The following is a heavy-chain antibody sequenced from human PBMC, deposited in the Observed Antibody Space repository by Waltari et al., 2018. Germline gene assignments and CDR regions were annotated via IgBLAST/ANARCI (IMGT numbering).Heavy chain of an antibody. CDR2: ISGSRGT. CDR1: GASITSSNW. Sequence: QVQLQESGPGLVKPSETLSLTCAVSGASITSSNWWSWIREPPGQGLEWIGYISGSRGTTYCDPSLKSRYTISTDTPKGQFSLRLSSVTAAYTATYVCARGLAAPLDYWGQGVLVTVSS. CDR3: ARGLAAPLDY. D-gene: IGHD6-25*01. V-gene: IGHV4-4*02. J-gene: IGHJ4*02.